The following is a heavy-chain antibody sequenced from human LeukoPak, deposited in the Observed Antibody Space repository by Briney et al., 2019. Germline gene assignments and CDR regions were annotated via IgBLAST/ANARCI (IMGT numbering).Heavy chain of an antibody. D-gene: IGHD6-19*01. V-gene: IGHV3-74*01. J-gene: IGHJ4*02. CDR2: INTDGSRI. CDR3: AKGGLKWLASALFDY. CDR1: GFTFSNYW. Sequence: PGGSLRLSCAASGFTFSNYWMHWVRQAPGKGLVWVSRINTDGSRITYADSVKGRFTISRDNAMNTVYLQMNSLRAEDTAVYYCAKGGLKWLASALFDYWGQGTLVTVSS.